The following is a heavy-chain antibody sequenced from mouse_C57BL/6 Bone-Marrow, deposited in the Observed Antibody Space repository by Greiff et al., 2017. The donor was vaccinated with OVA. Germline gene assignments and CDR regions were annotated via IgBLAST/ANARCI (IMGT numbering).Heavy chain of an antibody. CDR1: GYTFTSYT. J-gene: IGHJ4*01. CDR3: ASGGYAMDY. CDR2: INPSSGYT. V-gene: IGHV1-4*01. Sequence: VQLQQSGAELARPGASVKMSCKASGYTFTSYTLHWVKQRPGQGLEWIGYINPSSGYTKYNQKFKDKATLTADKSSSTAYMQLSSLTSEDSAVYYCASGGYAMDYWGQGTSVTVSS.